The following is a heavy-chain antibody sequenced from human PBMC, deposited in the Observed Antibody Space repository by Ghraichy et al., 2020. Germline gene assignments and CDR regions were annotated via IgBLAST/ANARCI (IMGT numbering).Heavy chain of an antibody. CDR2: ISDDGRNT. J-gene: IGHJ4*02. D-gene: IGHD3-3*01. V-gene: IGHV3-23*01. CDR1: GFNFSSYT. Sequence: LSLTCAASGFNFSSYTMNWVRQAPGKGLEWVSGISDDGRNTYYTNSVKGRFTISRDNSKNTLFLHMRDLRAEDTAIYYCAKNIRVVSLLDSWGPGTLVSVSS. CDR3: AKNIRVVSLLDS.